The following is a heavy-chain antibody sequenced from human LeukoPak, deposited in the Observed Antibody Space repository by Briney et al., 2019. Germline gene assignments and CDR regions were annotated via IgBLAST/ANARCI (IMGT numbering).Heavy chain of an antibody. CDR1: GGSISSYY. J-gene: IGHJ4*02. CDR2: IYYNGST. D-gene: IGHD2-21*01. CDR3: ARGFGDYYYFDY. Sequence: SETLSLTCTVSGGSISSYYWSWIRQPPGKGLEWIGYIYYNGSTNYNPSLKSRVTISVDTSKNQFSLKLSSVTAADTAVYYCARGFGDYYYFDYWGQGTLVTVSS. V-gene: IGHV4-59*01.